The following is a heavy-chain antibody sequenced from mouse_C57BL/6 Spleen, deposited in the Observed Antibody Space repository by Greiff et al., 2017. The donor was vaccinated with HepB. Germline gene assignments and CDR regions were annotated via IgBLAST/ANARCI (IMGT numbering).Heavy chain of an antibody. J-gene: IGHJ4*01. CDR2: IYPGDGDT. D-gene: IGHD1-1*01. Sequence: VQLQQSGAELVKPGASVKISCKASGYAFSSYWMNWVKQRPGKGLEWIGQIYPGDGDTNYNGKFKGKATLTADKSSSTAYMQLSSLTSEDSAVYFCARRITTNYAMDYWGQGTSVTVSS. V-gene: IGHV1-80*01. CDR3: ARRITTNYAMDY. CDR1: GYAFSSYW.